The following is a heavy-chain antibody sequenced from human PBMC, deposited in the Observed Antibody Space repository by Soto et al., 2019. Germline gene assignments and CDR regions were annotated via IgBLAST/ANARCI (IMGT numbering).Heavy chain of an antibody. Sequence: SETLSLTCTVSGGSISSYYWSWIRQPPGKGLEWIGYIYYSGSTNYNPSLKSRVTISVDTSKNQFSLKLSSVTAADTAVYYCASLNPTTVTVDYWGQGTLVTVS. D-gene: IGHD4-17*01. CDR1: GGSISSYY. CDR3: ASLNPTTVTVDY. CDR2: IYYSGST. J-gene: IGHJ4*02. V-gene: IGHV4-59*01.